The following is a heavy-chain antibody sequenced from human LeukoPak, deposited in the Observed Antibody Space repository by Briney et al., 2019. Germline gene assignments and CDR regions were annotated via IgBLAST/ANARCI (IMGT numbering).Heavy chain of an antibody. CDR2: IIPIFGTV. J-gene: IGHJ6*02. CDR1: GGTFSNYA. CDR3: ARDPGSTRQGDYYYGMDV. V-gene: IGHV1-69*13. D-gene: IGHD2-2*01. Sequence: GASVKVSCKASGGTFSNYAISWVRQAPGQGLEWMGGIIPIFGTVNYAQKFQGRVTITADESTSTAYMELSSLRSEDTAMYYCARDPGSTRQGDYYYGMDVWGQGTTVTVSS.